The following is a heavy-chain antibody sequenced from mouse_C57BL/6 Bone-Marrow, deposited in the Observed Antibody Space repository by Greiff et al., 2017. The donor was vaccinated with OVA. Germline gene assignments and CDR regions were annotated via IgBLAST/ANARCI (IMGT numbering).Heavy chain of an antibody. V-gene: IGHV8-12*01. CDR1: GFSLSTSGMG. J-gene: IGHJ2*01. CDR3: ARRESTGYFTY. D-gene: IGHD3-1*01. CDR2: IYWDDDK. Sequence: QVQLKESGPGILQSSQTLSLTCSFSGFSLSTSGMGVSWIRQPSGKGLEWLAHIYWDDDKRYNPSLKSRLTISKDTSRNQVFLKITSVDTADTATYYCARRESTGYFTYGGQGTTLTVSS.